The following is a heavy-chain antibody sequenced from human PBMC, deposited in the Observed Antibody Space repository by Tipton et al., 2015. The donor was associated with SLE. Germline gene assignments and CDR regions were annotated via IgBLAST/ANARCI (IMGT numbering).Heavy chain of an antibody. CDR2: IYTSGST. CDR1: GGSISNYY. D-gene: IGHD6-19*01. CDR3: ARDHPVAGPFDY. J-gene: IGHJ4*02. Sequence: TLSLTCTVSGGSISNYYLSWIRQPAGEGLEWIGRIYTSGSTNYNPSPKSRVTMSVDTSKNQFSLKLSSVTAADTAVYYCARDHPVAGPFDYWGQGTLVTVSS. V-gene: IGHV4-4*07.